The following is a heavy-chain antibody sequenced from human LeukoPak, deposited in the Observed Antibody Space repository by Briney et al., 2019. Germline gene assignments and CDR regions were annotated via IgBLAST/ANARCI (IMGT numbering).Heavy chain of an antibody. D-gene: IGHD3-22*01. Sequence: PSETLSLTCAVYGGSFSGYYWSWIRQPPGKGLEWIGEINHSGSTNYNPSLKSRVTISVDTSKNQFSLKLSSVTAADTAVYYCARGRYYYDSSGYPEIGGYFDYWGQGTLVTVSS. V-gene: IGHV4-34*01. CDR2: INHSGST. CDR3: ARGRYYYDSSGYPEIGGYFDY. CDR1: GGSFSGYY. J-gene: IGHJ4*02.